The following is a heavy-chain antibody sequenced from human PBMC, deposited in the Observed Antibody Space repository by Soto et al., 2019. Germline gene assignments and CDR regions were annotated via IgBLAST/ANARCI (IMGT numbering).Heavy chain of an antibody. D-gene: IGHD6-13*01. J-gene: IGHJ4*02. Sequence: SETLSLTCTVSGGSISSSSYYWGWIRQPPGKGLEWIGSIYYSGSTYYNPSLKSRVTISVDTSKNQFSLKLSSVTAADTAVYYCARVLAVQLASFEYWGQGPLVTVSS. CDR3: ARVLAVQLASFEY. V-gene: IGHV4-39*01. CDR2: IYYSGST. CDR1: GGSISSSSYY.